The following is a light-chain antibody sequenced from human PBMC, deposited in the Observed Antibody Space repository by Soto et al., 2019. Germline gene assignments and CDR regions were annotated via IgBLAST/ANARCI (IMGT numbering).Light chain of an antibody. V-gene: IGLV3-21*02. J-gene: IGLJ2*01. CDR3: QVWDSSSDHVV. Sequence: SYELTQTPSVSVAPGQTARITCGGNDIGNKNVHWYQQKPGQAPVLVVYDDSDRPSGIPEGFAGSNSGNTATLIISRVEAGDEDDYYCQVWDSSSDHVVFGGGTKLTVL. CDR1: DIGNKN. CDR2: DDS.